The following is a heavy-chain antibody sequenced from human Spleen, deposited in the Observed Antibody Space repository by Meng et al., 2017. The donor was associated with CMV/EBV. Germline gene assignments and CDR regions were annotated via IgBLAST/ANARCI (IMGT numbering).Heavy chain of an antibody. CDR1: GGSFSGYY. CDR3: ARARTTEMDV. V-gene: IGHV4-34*11. D-gene: IGHD4-11*01. CDR2: ISYTGST. J-gene: IGHJ6*02. Sequence: SETLSLTCAVYGGSFSGYYWNWIRQSPGKGLEWIGYISYTGSTNYNPSLKSRVTISVDTSKNQFSLKLSSVTVADTAVYYCARARTTEMDVWGQGTTVTVSS.